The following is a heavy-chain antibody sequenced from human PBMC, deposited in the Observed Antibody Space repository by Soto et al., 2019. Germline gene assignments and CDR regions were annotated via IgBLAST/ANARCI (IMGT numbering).Heavy chain of an antibody. V-gene: IGHV4-31*03. CDR1: GGSISSGVYY. J-gene: IGHJ4*02. Sequence: PSETLSLTCPVSGGSISSGVYYWSWLRQHPGKGLEWIGYIYYSGSTYYNPSLKSRVTISVDTSKNQFSLKLSSVTAADTAVYYCVAAMVPFRFDYWGQGTLVTVSS. CDR2: IYYSGST. D-gene: IGHD2-2*01. CDR3: VAAMVPFRFDY.